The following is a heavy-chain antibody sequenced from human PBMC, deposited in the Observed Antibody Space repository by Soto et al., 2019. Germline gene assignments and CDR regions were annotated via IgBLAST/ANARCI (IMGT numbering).Heavy chain of an antibody. V-gene: IGHV3-30-3*01. CDR3: ARVVWDIVVVPAAEKLPNRLDY. CDR2: ISYDGSNK. Sequence: GGSLRLSCAASGFTFSSYAMHWVRQAPGKGLEWVAVISYDGSNKYYADSVKGRFTISRDNSKNTLYLQMNSLRAEDTAVYYCARVVWDIVVVPAAEKLPNRLDYWGQGTLVTVSS. D-gene: IGHD2-2*01. J-gene: IGHJ4*02. CDR1: GFTFSSYA.